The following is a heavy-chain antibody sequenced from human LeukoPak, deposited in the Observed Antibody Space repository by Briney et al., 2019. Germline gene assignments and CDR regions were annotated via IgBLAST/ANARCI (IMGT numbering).Heavy chain of an antibody. CDR1: GFTFSSYA. Sequence: PGGSLRLSCAASGFTFSSYAMHWVRQAPGKGLEWVAVISYDGSNKYYADSVKGRFTISRDNSKNTLYLQMNSLRAEDTAVYYCAREPVSSGYYYYYYYGMDVWGQGTTVTVSS. CDR3: AREPVSSGYYYYYYYGMDV. V-gene: IGHV3-30*04. D-gene: IGHD3-22*01. J-gene: IGHJ6*02. CDR2: ISYDGSNK.